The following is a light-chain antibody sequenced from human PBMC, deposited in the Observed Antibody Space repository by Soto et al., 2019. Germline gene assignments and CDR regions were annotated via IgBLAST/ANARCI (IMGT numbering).Light chain of an antibody. Sequence: DIQMPQSPSPLSASLGDRVTITCLASQNINNWLAWYHQKPGEAPKLLIYDAFSLQTGVPFTFSGSGSGTDFTLTISSLQPDDFGTYYCQQDHTCPLTFAGGTKVDIK. CDR2: DAF. CDR1: QNINNW. CDR3: QQDHTCPLT. V-gene: IGKV1-5*01. J-gene: IGKJ4*01.